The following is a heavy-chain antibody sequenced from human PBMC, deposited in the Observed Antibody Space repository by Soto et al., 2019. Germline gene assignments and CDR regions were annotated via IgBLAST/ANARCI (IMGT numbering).Heavy chain of an antibody. D-gene: IGHD5-12*01. Sequence: RRLSFAASGFTFSSSSMNWVRQAPWKVLEWVSYISSSSSTIYYADSVKGRFTISRDNAKNSLYLQMNSLRDEDTAVYYCARARKMAKKLYYGMDVWGQGT. V-gene: IGHV3-48*02. J-gene: IGHJ6*02. CDR3: ARARKMAKKLYYGMDV. CDR1: GFTFSSSS. CDR2: ISSSSSTI.